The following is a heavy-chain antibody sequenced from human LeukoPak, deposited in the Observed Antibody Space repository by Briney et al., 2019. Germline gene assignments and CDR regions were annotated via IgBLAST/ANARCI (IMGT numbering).Heavy chain of an antibody. CDR2: ISSSGSTI. J-gene: IGHJ4*02. V-gene: IGHV3-48*03. CDR3: AGAGMRYGDLLDY. Sequence: QPGGSLRLSCAASGFTLSSYEMNWVRQAPGKGLEWVSYISSSGSTIYYADSVKGRFTISRDNAKNSLYLQMNSLRAEDTAVYYCAGAGMRYGDLLDYWGQGTLVTVSS. CDR1: GFTLSSYE. D-gene: IGHD4-17*01.